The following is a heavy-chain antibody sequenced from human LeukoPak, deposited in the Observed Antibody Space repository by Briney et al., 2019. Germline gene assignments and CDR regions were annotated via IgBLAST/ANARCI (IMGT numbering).Heavy chain of an antibody. J-gene: IGHJ4*02. Sequence: ASVKVSCRASGYTFTNYGITWVRQVPGQGLEWMGWISGYQGSTKYAQNFQGRVTMTIDTSTSTAYMDLRSLRSDDTAIYFCARSALGTITAGPFNYWGQGTLVAVSS. V-gene: IGHV1-18*01. CDR3: ARSALGTITAGPFNY. D-gene: IGHD5-24*01. CDR2: ISGYQGST. CDR1: GYTFTNYG.